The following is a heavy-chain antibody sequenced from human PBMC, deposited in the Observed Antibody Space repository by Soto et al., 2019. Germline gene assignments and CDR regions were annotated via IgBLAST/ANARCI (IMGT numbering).Heavy chain of an antibody. V-gene: IGHV4-59*01. CDR1: GGSINNYY. J-gene: IGHJ5*02. CDR2: VFYSGST. Sequence: SEALSLTCTVSGGSINNYYWNWIRQPPGKGLEWIGYVFYSGSTKYNPSFKSRVNISVDMSNNEFSLRLSSVTAADTAVYYCARDLSRIAAKYNWFDPWGQGTLVTVSS. CDR3: ARDLSRIAAKYNWFDP. D-gene: IGHD6-13*01.